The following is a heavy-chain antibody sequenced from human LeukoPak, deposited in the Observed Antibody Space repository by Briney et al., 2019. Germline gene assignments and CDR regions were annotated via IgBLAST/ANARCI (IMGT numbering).Heavy chain of an antibody. CDR1: GYTFTGYY. CDR3: ARGRGSGFRWSSNWFDP. V-gene: IGHV1-2*02. CDR2: INPNSGGT. D-gene: IGHD3-10*01. Sequence: ASVKVSCKASGYTFTGYYMHWVRQAPGQGLEWMGWINPNSGGTNYAQKFQGRVTMTRDTSISTAYMELSRLRSDDTAVYYCARGRGSGFRWSSNWFDPWGQGTLVTVSS. J-gene: IGHJ5*02.